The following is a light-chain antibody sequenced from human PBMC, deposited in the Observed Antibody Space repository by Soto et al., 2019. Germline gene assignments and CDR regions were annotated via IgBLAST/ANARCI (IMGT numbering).Light chain of an antibody. CDR2: GAS. CDR3: QQYNNWPPIT. J-gene: IGKJ5*01. Sequence: DIVMTQSPATLSVSPGDRATLPCRASQSVSSNLAWYQQKPGQAPRLLIYGASTRATGIPARFSGSGSGTEFTLTISSLQSEDFAVYYCQQYNNWPPITFGQGTRLEIK. V-gene: IGKV3D-15*01. CDR1: QSVSSN.